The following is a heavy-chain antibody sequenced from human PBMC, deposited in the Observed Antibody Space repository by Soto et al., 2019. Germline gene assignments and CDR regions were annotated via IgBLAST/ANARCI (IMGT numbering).Heavy chain of an antibody. CDR3: ARDYGVNSGDY. Sequence: LRLSCAASGFTFSSYGMHWVRQAPGKGLEWVAVIWYDGSNKYYADSVKGRFTISRDNSKNTLYLQMNSLRAEDTAVYYCARDYGVNSGDYWGHVTLVPV. V-gene: IGHV3-33*01. CDR1: GFTFSSYG. J-gene: IGHJ4*01. D-gene: IGHD4-17*01. CDR2: IWYDGSNK.